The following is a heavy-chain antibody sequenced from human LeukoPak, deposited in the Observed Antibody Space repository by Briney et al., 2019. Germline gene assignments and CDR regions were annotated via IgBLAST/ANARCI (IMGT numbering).Heavy chain of an antibody. CDR3: ARESYSSSWYVGWFDP. CDR1: GGSISSYY. Sequence: RPSKTLSLTCTVSGGSISSYYWSWIRQPPGKGLEWIGYIYYSGSTNYNPSLKSRVTISVDTSKNQFSLKLSSVTAADTAVYYCARESYSSSWYVGWFDPWGQGTLVTVSS. D-gene: IGHD6-13*01. J-gene: IGHJ5*02. V-gene: IGHV4-59*01. CDR2: IYYSGST.